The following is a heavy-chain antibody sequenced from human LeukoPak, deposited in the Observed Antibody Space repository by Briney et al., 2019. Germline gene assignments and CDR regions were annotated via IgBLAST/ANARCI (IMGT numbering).Heavy chain of an antibody. J-gene: IGHJ4*02. CDR3: ARAGWLRRTTFDY. CDR2: IYHSGST. D-gene: IGHD5-12*01. V-gene: IGHV4-38-2*02. CDR1: GYSISSGYY. Sequence: SETLSLTCTVSGYSISSGYYWGWIRQPPGKGLEWIGSIYHSGSTYYNPSLKSRVTISVDTSKNQFSLKLSSVTAADTAVYYCARAGWLRRTTFDYWGQGTLVTVSS.